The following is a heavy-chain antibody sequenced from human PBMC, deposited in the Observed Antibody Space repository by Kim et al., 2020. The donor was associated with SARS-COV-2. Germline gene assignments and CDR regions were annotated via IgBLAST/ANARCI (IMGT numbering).Heavy chain of an antibody. J-gene: IGHJ4*02. D-gene: IGHD2-15*01. Sequence: GGSLRLSCAASGFTFSSYGMHWVRQAPGKGLEWVAVISYDGSNKYYADSVQGRFTISRDNSKNTLYLQMNSLRAEDTAVYYCAPTTGAYCSGGSCLPDYWGQGTLVTVSS. CDR2: ISYDGSNK. CDR1: GFTFSSYG. CDR3: APTTGAYCSGGSCLPDY. V-gene: IGHV3-30*03.